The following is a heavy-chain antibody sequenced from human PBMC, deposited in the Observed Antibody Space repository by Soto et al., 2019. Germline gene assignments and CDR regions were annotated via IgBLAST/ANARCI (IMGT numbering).Heavy chain of an antibody. J-gene: IGHJ5*02. CDR3: ARDGGVQARFDP. Sequence: ASVKVSCKASGDTFTDYYIHWVRQAPGQGLEWMGWISAYNGNTNYAQKLQGRVTMTTDTSTSTAYMELRSLRSDDTAVYYCARDGGVQARFDPWGQGTLVTVPQ. CDR2: ISAYNGNT. D-gene: IGHD2-8*02. V-gene: IGHV1-18*04. CDR1: GDTFTDYY.